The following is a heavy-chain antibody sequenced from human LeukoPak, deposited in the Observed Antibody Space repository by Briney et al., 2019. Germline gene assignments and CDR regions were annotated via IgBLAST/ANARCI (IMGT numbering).Heavy chain of an antibody. CDR3: ARVSSPYCSSTSCYTGYFDY. CDR1: GGSISSGGYC. CDR2: IYHSGST. Sequence: SQTLSLTCTVSGGSISSGGYCWSWIRQPPGRGLEGIGYIYHSGSTYYNPSLKSRVTISVDRSKNQFSLKLSSVTAADTAVYYCARVSSPYCSSTSCYTGYFDYWGQGTLVTVSS. V-gene: IGHV4-30-2*01. J-gene: IGHJ4*02. D-gene: IGHD2-2*01.